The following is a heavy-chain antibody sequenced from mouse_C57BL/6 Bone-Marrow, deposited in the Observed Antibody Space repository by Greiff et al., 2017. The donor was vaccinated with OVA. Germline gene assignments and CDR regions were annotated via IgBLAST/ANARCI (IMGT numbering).Heavy chain of an antibody. Sequence: VQLQQSGAELVRPGASVKLSCKASGYTFTDYYISWVKQRPGQGLEWIARIYPGSGNIYYNEQFKGKATLTAETSSSTAYMQLSSLTSDDSAVYFCARSERLRDYFDDWGQGTTLTVSS. CDR1: GYTFTDYY. CDR3: ARSERLRDYFDD. CDR2: IYPGSGNI. J-gene: IGHJ2*01. V-gene: IGHV1-76*01. D-gene: IGHD2-2*01.